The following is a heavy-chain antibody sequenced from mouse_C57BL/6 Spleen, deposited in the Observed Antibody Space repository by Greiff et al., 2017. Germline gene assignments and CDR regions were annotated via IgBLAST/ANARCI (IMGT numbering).Heavy chain of an antibody. V-gene: IGHV1-42*01. J-gene: IGHJ1*03. Sequence: EVQLQQSGPELVKPGASVKISCKASGYSFTGYYMNWVKQSPEKSLEWIGEINPSTGGTTYNQKFKAKATLTVDKSSSTAYMQLKSLTSEDSAVYYCARQEGWDGWYFDVWGTGTTVTVSS. CDR2: INPSTGGT. D-gene: IGHD4-1*01. CDR1: GYSFTGYY. CDR3: ARQEGWDGWYFDV.